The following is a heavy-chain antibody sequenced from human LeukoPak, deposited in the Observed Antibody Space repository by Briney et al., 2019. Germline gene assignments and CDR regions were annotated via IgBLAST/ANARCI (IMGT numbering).Heavy chain of an antibody. CDR3: ARWTVAGDY. Sequence: GGSLRLSCAASGFTFSDYYMSWIRQAPGKGLEWVSYISSSSSYTNYADSVKGRFTISRDNAKNSLYPQMNSLRAEDTAVYYCARWTVAGDYWGQGTLVTVSS. V-gene: IGHV3-11*06. CDR1: GFTFSDYY. J-gene: IGHJ4*02. CDR2: ISSSSSYT. D-gene: IGHD6-19*01.